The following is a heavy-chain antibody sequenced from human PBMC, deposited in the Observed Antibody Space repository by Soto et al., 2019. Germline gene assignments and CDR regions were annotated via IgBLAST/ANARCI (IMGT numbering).Heavy chain of an antibody. CDR1: GFTFSSYW. J-gene: IGHJ5*02. V-gene: IGHV3-74*01. Sequence: GGSLRLSCAASGFTFSSYWMHWVRQAPGKGLVWVSRINSDGSSTSYADSVKGRFTISRDNAKNTLFLQMNSLRAEDRAVYFCARSDYGGWFDPWGQGTLVTVSS. CDR2: INSDGSST. CDR3: ARSDYGGWFDP. D-gene: IGHD4-17*01.